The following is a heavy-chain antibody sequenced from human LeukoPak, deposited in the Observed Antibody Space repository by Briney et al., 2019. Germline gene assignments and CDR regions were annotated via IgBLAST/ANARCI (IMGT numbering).Heavy chain of an antibody. CDR3: AGEDSSGLDAFDI. Sequence: ASVKVSCKASGCTFTSYYMHWVRQAPGQGLEWMGIINPSGGSTSYAQKFQGRVTMTRDTSTSTVYMELSSLRSEDTAVYYCAGEDSSGLDAFDIWGQGTMVTVSS. CDR2: INPSGGST. CDR1: GCTFTSYY. J-gene: IGHJ3*02. V-gene: IGHV1-46*01. D-gene: IGHD3-22*01.